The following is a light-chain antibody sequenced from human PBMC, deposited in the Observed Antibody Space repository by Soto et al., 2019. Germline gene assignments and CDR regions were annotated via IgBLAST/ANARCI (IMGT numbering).Light chain of an antibody. CDR1: QSINSRS. J-gene: IGKJ2*01. Sequence: PAERATLSCWASQSINSRSLAWYQQKPGQAPRLLIYDASSRATGIPDRFSASGSGTDFTLTISSLEPEDFAVYYCQQYVASPYTFGQGTKVDIK. V-gene: IGKV3-20*01. CDR2: DAS. CDR3: QQYVASPYT.